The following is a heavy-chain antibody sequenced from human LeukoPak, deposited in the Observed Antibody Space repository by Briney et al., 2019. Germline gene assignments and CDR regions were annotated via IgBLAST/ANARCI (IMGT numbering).Heavy chain of an antibody. V-gene: IGHV3-21*01. CDR1: GFTFSSYS. Sequence: PGGSLRLPCAASGFTFSSYSMNWVRQAPGKGLEWVSSISGSSSYIYYADSVKGRFTISRDNAKNSLYLQMNSLRAEDTAVYYCARGDYDSSGYYYIYWGQGTLVTVSS. J-gene: IGHJ4*02. D-gene: IGHD3-22*01. CDR3: ARGDYDSSGYYYIY. CDR2: ISGSSSYI.